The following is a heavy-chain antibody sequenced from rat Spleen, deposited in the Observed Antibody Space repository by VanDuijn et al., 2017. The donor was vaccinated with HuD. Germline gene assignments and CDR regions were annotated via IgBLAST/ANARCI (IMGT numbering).Heavy chain of an antibody. D-gene: IGHD4-2*01. CDR1: GFTFSDYN. V-gene: IGHV5S10*01. CDR2: IIYDASRT. Sequence: EVQLVESGGGLVQPGRSLKLSCAASGFTFSDYNMAWVRQAPKKGLEWVATIIYDASRTYYRDSVKGRFTISRDNAKSILYLQLDSLKSEDSATYYCVTASTGDPSYWGQGVMVTVSS. CDR3: VTASTGDPSY. J-gene: IGHJ2*01.